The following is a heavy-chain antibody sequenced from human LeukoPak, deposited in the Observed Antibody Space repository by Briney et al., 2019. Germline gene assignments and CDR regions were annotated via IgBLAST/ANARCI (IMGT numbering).Heavy chain of an antibody. CDR2: ISGSGGST. Sequence: GGSLRLSCAASGFTFSSYAMSWVRQAPGKGLEWGSAISGSGGSTYYADSVKSRFTISTDNSKNTLYLQMNSLRAEDMAVYYCAKSPPPEYLQWFGELFAQYYFDYWGQGTLVTVSS. CDR1: GFTFSSYA. D-gene: IGHD3-10*01. J-gene: IGHJ4*02. V-gene: IGHV3-23*01. CDR3: AKSPPPEYLQWFGELFAQYYFDY.